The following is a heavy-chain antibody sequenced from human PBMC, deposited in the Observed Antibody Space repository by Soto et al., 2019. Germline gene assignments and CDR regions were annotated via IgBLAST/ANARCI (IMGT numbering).Heavy chain of an antibody. CDR1: GFILSDCA. Sequence: VQLVESGGGLVQPGGSLRLSCATSGFILSDCAMNWVRQAPGKGLEWVSYISSSSSVIDYADSVKGRFTVSRDNARNSLSLQMNSVRGADTAVFDCARDLSWGSMDVWGKGTTVTVSS. V-gene: IGHV3-48*01. CDR3: ARDLSWGSMDV. D-gene: IGHD3-16*01. CDR2: ISSSSSVI. J-gene: IGHJ6*04.